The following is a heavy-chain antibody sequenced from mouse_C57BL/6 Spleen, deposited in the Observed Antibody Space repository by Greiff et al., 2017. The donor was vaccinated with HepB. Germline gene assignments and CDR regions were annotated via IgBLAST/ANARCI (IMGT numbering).Heavy chain of an antibody. Sequence: EVQLVESGGDLVKPGGSLKLSCAASGFTFSSYGMSWVRQTPDKRLEWVATISSGGSYTYYPDSVKGRFTITRDNAKNTLYMQMSSLKSEDTAMYYYARLYYYDYYAMDYSGQGTSVTVSS. CDR1: GFTFSSYG. D-gene: IGHD1-1*01. V-gene: IGHV5-6*01. CDR2: ISSGGSYT. J-gene: IGHJ4*01. CDR3: ARLYYYDYYAMDY.